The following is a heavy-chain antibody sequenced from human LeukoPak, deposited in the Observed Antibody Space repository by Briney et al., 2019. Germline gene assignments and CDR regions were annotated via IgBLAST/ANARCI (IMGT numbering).Heavy chain of an antibody. J-gene: IGHJ4*02. D-gene: IGHD6-19*01. V-gene: IGHV4-59*01. CDR2: VYYSGST. CDR1: GGSISSYY. CDR3: ARVQSGWYSDY. Sequence: SETLSLTCTVSGGSISSYYWSWIRQPPGKGLEWIWYVYYSGSTNYNPSLKSRVTISVDTSKNQFSLKLSSVTAADTAVYYCARVQSGWYSDYWGQGTLVTVSS.